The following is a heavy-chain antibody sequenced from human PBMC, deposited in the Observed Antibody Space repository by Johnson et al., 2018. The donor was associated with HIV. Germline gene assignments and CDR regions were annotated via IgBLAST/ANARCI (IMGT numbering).Heavy chain of an antibody. CDR1: GFTFSSYA. CDR2: IWYDGNNK. J-gene: IGHJ3*02. Sequence: QVQLVESGGGVVQPGRSLRLSCAVSGFTFSSYAMHWVRQTPGKGLQWVAAIWYDGNNKYYADSVKGRFTVSRDNSKNTLYLQMNSLRAEDTAVYYCGRDINYSNYVTDAFDIWGQGTVVTVSS. CDR3: GRDINYSNYVTDAFDI. D-gene: IGHD4-11*01. V-gene: IGHV3-30*04.